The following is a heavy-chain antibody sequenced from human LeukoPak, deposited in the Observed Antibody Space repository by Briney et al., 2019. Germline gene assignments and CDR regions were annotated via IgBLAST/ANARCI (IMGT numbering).Heavy chain of an antibody. CDR1: GYTFTSYD. V-gene: IGHV1-8*01. CDR2: MNPNSGNT. J-gene: IGHJ4*02. D-gene: IGHD2-2*01. CDR3: ALTSRYCSSTSCSDY. Sequence: ASVKLSCTASGYTFTSYDINWVRQATGQGLEWMGWMNPNSGNTGYAQKFQGRVTMTRNTSISTAYMELSSLRSEDTAVYYCALTSRYCSSTSCSDYWGQGTLVTVSS.